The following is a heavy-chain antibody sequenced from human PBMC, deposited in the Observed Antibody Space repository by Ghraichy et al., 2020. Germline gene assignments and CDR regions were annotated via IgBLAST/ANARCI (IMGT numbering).Heavy chain of an antibody. D-gene: IGHD3-10*01. CDR2: ISPAGDT. CDR3: ARGLIRGIKINAFDT. CDR1: GFTFSTYD. Sequence: GGSLRLSCAASGFTFSTYDMHWVRQTTGKGLEWVSAISPAGDTYYSDSVKGRFTISRENAKNSLYLQMNSQRAGDTACYFCARGLIRGIKINAFDTWGQGTMVTVSS. V-gene: IGHV3-13*01. J-gene: IGHJ3*02.